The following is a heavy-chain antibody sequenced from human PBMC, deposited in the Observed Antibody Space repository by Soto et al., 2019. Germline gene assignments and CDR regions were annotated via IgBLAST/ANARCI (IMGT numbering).Heavy chain of an antibody. J-gene: IGHJ4*02. Sequence: ASVKVSCKASGYTFTSYGISWVRQAPGQRLEWMGWISACNGNTKYSQKFQGRVTITRDTSTSTAYMELSSLRSEDTAVYYCASNSGGSSDRYYFDYWGQGTLVTVSS. D-gene: IGHD1-26*01. V-gene: IGHV1-18*01. CDR3: ASNSGGSSDRYYFDY. CDR2: ISACNGNT. CDR1: GYTFTSYG.